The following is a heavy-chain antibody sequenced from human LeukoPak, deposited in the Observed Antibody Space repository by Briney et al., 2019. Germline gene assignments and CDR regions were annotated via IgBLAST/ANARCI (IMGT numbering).Heavy chain of an antibody. CDR3: ARGDGVIAVAYCGGDCFGAQPHFDY. Sequence: PSETLSLTCAVYGGSFSGYYWSWIRQPPGKGLEWIGEINHSGSTNYNPSLKSRVTISVDTSKNQFSLKLSSVTAADTAVYYCARGDGVIAVAYCGGDCFGAQPHFDYWGQGTLVTVSS. D-gene: IGHD2-21*02. J-gene: IGHJ4*02. CDR2: INHSGST. CDR1: GGSFSGYY. V-gene: IGHV4-34*01.